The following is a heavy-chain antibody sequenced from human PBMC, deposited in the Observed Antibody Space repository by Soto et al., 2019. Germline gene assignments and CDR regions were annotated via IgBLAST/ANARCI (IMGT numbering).Heavy chain of an antibody. CDR1: GGSISSYY. CDR2: IYYSGST. CDR3: ARRYAGNFDY. Sequence: QVQLQESGPGLVKPSETLSLTCTVSGGSISSYYWSWIRQPPGKGLEWIGYIYYSGSTHYNPSLKSRVTISEAPSKNQFSLKLSSVPAADTAVYYCARRYAGNFDYWGQGTLVTVSS. D-gene: IGHD2-8*01. J-gene: IGHJ4*02. V-gene: IGHV4-59*01.